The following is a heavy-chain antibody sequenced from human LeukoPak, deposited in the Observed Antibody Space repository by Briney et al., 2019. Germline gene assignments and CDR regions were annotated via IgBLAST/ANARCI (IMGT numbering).Heavy chain of an antibody. V-gene: IGHV4-4*07. D-gene: IGHD6-19*01. J-gene: IGHJ4*02. Sequence: PETLSLTCTVSGTSMSNSYWSWIRQPAGKGPEWIGHIQDRGSTIYNPSLGSRVTMSLDTPKNQFSLKLNSATAADTAVYYCTRGQWLDVWDFWGQGTLVTVSS. CDR2: IQDRGST. CDR1: GTSMSNSY. CDR3: TRGQWLDVWDF.